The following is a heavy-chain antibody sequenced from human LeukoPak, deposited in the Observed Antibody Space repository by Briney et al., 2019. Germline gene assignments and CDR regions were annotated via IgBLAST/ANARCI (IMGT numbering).Heavy chain of an antibody. CDR2: VTDSSDV. CDR1: GLTLSSYE. J-gene: IGHJ4*02. D-gene: IGHD5-18*01. V-gene: IGHV3-48*03. CDR3: ARDGLHTAHFDY. Sequence: GGSLRLSCAASGLTLSSYEMNWVRQVPGKGLEWVSTVTDSSDVHYSDSVKGRFTISRDNARNSLYLQMNSLRDEDTAVYYCARDGLHTAHFDYWGQGTLVTVSS.